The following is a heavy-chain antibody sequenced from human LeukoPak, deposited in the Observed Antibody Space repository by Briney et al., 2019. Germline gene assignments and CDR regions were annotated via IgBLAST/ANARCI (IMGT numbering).Heavy chain of an antibody. D-gene: IGHD5-18*01. CDR3: ARDFGSYGFDY. V-gene: IGHV3-33*01. CDR2: IWYDGSNK. Sequence: GGSLRLSCAASGVTFNSYGMQWVRQAPGKGLEWVAVIWYDGSNKYYADSVKGRFTISRDNSKNTLYLQMNSLRAEDTAVYYCARDFGSYGFDYWGQGTLVTVSS. CDR1: GVTFNSYG. J-gene: IGHJ4*02.